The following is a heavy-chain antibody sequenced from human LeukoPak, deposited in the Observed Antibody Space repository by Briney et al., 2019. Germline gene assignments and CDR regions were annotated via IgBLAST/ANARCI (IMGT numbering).Heavy chain of an antibody. CDR3: ASATIPRQRDGYNWVLPPKHSHNWFDP. Sequence: SVKVSCKXSGGTFSSYAISWVRQAPGQGLEWMGGIIPIFGTANYSQKFQGRVTITTDESTSTAYMELSSLRSEDTAVYYCASATIPRQRDGYNWVLPPKHSHNWFDPWGQGTLVTASS. J-gene: IGHJ5*02. CDR2: IIPIFGTA. V-gene: IGHV1-69*05. CDR1: GGTFSSYA. D-gene: IGHD5-24*01.